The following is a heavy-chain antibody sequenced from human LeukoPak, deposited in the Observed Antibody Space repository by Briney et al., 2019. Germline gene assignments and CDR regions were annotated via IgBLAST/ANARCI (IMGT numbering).Heavy chain of an antibody. V-gene: IGHV3-23*01. D-gene: IGHD6-6*01. Sequence: PGGSLRLSCAPSGFTFSNYGMNWVRQAPGKGPEWVSSITDTGSDTYYADSVKGRFTISRDNSKNTVYLQMNSLRAEDPAVYYCAKRVPYSSASVYFDCWGQGTLVTVSS. CDR2: ITDTGSDT. CDR3: AKRVPYSSASVYFDC. J-gene: IGHJ4*02. CDR1: GFTFSNYG.